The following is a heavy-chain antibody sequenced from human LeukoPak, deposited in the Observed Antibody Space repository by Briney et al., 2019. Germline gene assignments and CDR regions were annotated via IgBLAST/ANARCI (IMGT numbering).Heavy chain of an antibody. J-gene: IGHJ4*02. D-gene: IGHD4-17*01. Sequence: GASVTVSCKASGYTFTAYYMHWVRQAPGQGLAWMGWINPNSGGTNYAQKFQGRVTMTRDTSISTAYMELSRLRSDDTAVYYCARYPDYGDFHFGYWGQGTLVTVSS. CDR1: GYTFTAYY. V-gene: IGHV1-2*02. CDR2: INPNSGGT. CDR3: ARYPDYGDFHFGY.